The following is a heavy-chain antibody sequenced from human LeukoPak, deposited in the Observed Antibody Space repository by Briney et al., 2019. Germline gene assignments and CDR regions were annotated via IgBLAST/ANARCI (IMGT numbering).Heavy chain of an antibody. CDR2: IYYSGST. CDR1: GGSISSNSYY. J-gene: IGHJ4*02. CDR3: ATRKGVYYFDY. V-gene: IGHV4-39*01. Sequence: SETLPLTCTVSGGSISSNSYYWGWVRQPPGKGLEWIGSIYYSGSTYYNPSLKSRVTISVDTSKNQFSLKLSSVTAADTAVYYCATRKGVYYFDYWGQGTLVTVSS. D-gene: IGHD1-14*01.